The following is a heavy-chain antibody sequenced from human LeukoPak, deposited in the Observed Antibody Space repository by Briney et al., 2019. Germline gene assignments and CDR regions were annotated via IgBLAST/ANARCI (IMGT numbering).Heavy chain of an antibody. CDR3: ASGTKILTGYYNVEFYYYYGMDV. J-gene: IGHJ6*02. CDR2: IYYTGST. CDR1: GVSTTSSSFY. V-gene: IGHV4-39*01. D-gene: IGHD3-9*01. Sequence: PSETLSLTSTVSGVSTTSSSFYWGWIRQPPGEGLEWIGTIYYTGSTYYNPSLKSRVTISVDTSKNQCPLKLSSVTAADTAVYYCASGTKILTGYYNVEFYYYYGMDVWGQGTTVTVSS.